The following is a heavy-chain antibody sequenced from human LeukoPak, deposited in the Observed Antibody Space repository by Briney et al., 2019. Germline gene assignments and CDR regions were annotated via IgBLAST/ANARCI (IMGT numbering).Heavy chain of an antibody. CDR3: AKGGSREFYYYMDV. CDR1: GFTFSSYA. D-gene: IGHD2-15*01. J-gene: IGHJ6*03. CDR2: ISGSGGST. V-gene: IGHV3-23*01. Sequence: QSGGSLRLSCAASGFTFSSYAMSWVRQAPGKGLEWVSAISGSGGSTYYADSVKGRFTISRDNSKNTLYLQMNSLRAEDTAVYYCAKGGSREFYYYMDVWGKGITVTVSS.